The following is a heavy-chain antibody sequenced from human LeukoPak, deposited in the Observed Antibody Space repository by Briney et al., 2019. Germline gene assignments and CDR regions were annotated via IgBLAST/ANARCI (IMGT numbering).Heavy chain of an antibody. D-gene: IGHD5-24*01. CDR3: AMATEMATMGY. CDR2: IIPILGIA. Sequence: ASVKVSCKASGGTFSSYAFSWVRQAPGQGLEWMGRIIPILGIADYAQKFQGRVTITADKSTSTAYMELSSLRSEDTAVYYCAMATEMATMGYWGQGTLVTVSS. CDR1: GGTFSSYA. V-gene: IGHV1-69*04. J-gene: IGHJ4*02.